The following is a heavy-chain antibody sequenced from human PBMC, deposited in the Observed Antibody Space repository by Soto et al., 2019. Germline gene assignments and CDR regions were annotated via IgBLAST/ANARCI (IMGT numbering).Heavy chain of an antibody. V-gene: IGHV4-34*01. CDR2: INHSGST. Sequence: SETLSLTCAVYGGSFSGYYWSWIRQPPGKGLEWIGEINHSGSTNYNPSLKIRVTISVDTSKNQFSLKLSSVTAADAAVYYCASGNISAAAFDIWGQGTMVTVAS. CDR1: GGSFSGYY. CDR3: ASGNISAAAFDI. J-gene: IGHJ3*02. D-gene: IGHD2-15*01.